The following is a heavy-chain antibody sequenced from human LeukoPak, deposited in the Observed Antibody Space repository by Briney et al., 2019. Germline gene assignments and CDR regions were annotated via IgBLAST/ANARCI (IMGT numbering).Heavy chain of an antibody. J-gene: IGHJ6*02. CDR2: IKTDGTYT. Sequence: PGGSLRLSCAASGFTFSRYWMHWVRQAPGKGLVWVSRIKTDGTYTSYADSVKGRFTISRDNAKSTLYLQMNSLRAEDTAVYYCARDKIPYYYYGMDVWGQGTTVTVSS. V-gene: IGHV3-74*01. CDR3: ARDKIPYYYYGMDV. D-gene: IGHD2-2*02. CDR1: GFTFSRYW.